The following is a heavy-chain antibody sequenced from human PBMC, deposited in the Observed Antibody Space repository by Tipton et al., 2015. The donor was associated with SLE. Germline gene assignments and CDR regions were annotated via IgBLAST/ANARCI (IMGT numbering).Heavy chain of an antibody. CDR2: IYYSGST. CDR3: ARSLAVADAFDI. Sequence: TLSLTCTVSGGSISSYYWSWIRQPPGKGLEWIGYIYYSGSTNYNPSLKSRVTISVDTSKNQFSLKLSSVTAADTAVYYCARSLAVADAFDIWGQGTMVTVSS. CDR1: GGSISSYY. D-gene: IGHD6-19*01. V-gene: IGHV4-59*12. J-gene: IGHJ3*02.